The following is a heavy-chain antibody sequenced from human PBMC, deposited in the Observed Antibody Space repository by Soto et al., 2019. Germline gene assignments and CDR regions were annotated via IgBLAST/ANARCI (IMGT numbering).Heavy chain of an antibody. V-gene: IGHV3-23*01. D-gene: IGHD3-10*01. CDR2: ISGSGGST. Sequence: GGSLRLSCAASGFTISSYAMSWVRQAPGKGLEWVSAISGSGGSTYYADSVKGRFTISRDNSKNTLYLQMNSLRAEDTAVYYCADTSRRGYYYYGMDVWGQGTTDTVSS. J-gene: IGHJ6*02. CDR1: GFTISSYA. CDR3: ADTSRRGYYYYGMDV.